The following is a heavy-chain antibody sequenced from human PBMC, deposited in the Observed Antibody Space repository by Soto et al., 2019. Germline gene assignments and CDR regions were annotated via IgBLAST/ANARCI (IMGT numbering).Heavy chain of an antibody. CDR1: GGSISSSSYY. V-gene: IGHV4-39*01. D-gene: IGHD2-2*01. CDR3: ARHDIVVVPAHFDY. CDR2: IYYSGST. Sequence: QLQLQESGPGLVKPSETLSLICTVSGGSISSSSYYWGWIRQPPGKGLEWIGSIYYSGSTYYNPSLKSRVTISVDTSKNQFSLKLSSVTAADTAVYYCARHDIVVVPAHFDYWGQGTLVTVSS. J-gene: IGHJ4*02.